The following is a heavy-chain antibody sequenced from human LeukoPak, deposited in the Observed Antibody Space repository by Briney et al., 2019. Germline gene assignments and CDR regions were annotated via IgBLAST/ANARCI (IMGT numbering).Heavy chain of an antibody. D-gene: IGHD6-13*01. CDR1: GFTFDDYA. CDR2: ISKNGGRT. Sequence: PGGSLRLSYAASGFTFDDYAMHWVRQVPGKGLEWVSLISKNGGRTHYADSVKGRFTISRDNSKNSLYLQMNSLRTEDAALYYCAKDNPPDSGIYYYGLDVWGQGTTVTVSS. V-gene: IGHV3-43*02. J-gene: IGHJ6*02. CDR3: AKDNPPDSGIYYYGLDV.